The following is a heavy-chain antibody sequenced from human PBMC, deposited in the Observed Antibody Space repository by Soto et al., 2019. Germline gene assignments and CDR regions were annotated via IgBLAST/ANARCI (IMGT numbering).Heavy chain of an antibody. CDR2: ISDDGDNK. CDR1: GFTFSSYA. D-gene: IGHD3-22*01. CDR3: ARGHTMIVMVTYSDY. V-gene: IGHV3-30-3*01. J-gene: IGHJ4*02. Sequence: RGSLRLSCAASGFTFSSYAMRWVRQAPGKGLEWVAVISDDGDNKYYADSVKGRFSISRDNSENTVYLEMNGLRAEDTAVYYCARGHTMIVMVTYSDYWGQGTVVTVSS.